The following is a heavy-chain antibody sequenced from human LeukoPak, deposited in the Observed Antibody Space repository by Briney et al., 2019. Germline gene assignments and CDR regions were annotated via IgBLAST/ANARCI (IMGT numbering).Heavy chain of an antibody. Sequence: QSGGSLRLSCAASGFTFSSYGMHWVRQAPGKGLEWVAFIRYDGSNKYYADSVKGRFTISRDNSKNTLYLQMNSLRAEDTAVYYCARGTGTISSSWDKMGLEYFQHWGQGTLVTVSS. V-gene: IGHV3-30*02. CDR2: IRYDGSNK. D-gene: IGHD6-13*01. CDR1: GFTFSSYG. CDR3: ARGTGTISSSWDKMGLEYFQH. J-gene: IGHJ1*01.